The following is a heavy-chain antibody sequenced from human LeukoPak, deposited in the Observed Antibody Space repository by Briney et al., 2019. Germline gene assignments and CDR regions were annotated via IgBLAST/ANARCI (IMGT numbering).Heavy chain of an antibody. CDR3: GRDPKLGIRGYTYGYIDY. CDR2: INTNTGNP. CDR1: GYTFTTYA. J-gene: IGHJ4*02. V-gene: IGHV7-4-1*02. D-gene: IGHD5-18*01. Sequence: ASVKVSCKASGYTFTTYAMNWARQAPGQGLEWMGWINTNTGNPTYAQGFTGRYVFSLDTSVSTAYLQISGLKADDTAVYYCGRDPKLGIRGYTYGYIDYWGQGTQVTVSS.